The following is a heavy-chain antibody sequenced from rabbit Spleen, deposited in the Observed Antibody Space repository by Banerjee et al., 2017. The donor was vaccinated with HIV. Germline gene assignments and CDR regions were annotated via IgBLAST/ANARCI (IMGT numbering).Heavy chain of an antibody. Sequence: QEQLEESGGDLVKPEGSLTITCTASGFSFSSSYYMCWVRQAPGKGLEWIACIYAGSSGSTYYASWAKGRFTISKTSSTTVTLQMTSLTAADTATYFCARHANPYYINLWGPGTLVTVS. CDR2: IYAGSSGST. CDR1: GFSFSSSYY. J-gene: IGHJ4*01. CDR3: ARHANPYYINL. D-gene: IGHD1-1*01. V-gene: IGHV1S45*01.